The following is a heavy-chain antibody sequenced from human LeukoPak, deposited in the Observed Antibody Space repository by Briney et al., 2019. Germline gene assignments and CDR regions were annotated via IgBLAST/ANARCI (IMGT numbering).Heavy chain of an antibody. Sequence: GGSLRLSCAASGFTFSYFWMSWVRQAPGKGLEWVANINLDGTEKHYVDSVKGRFTISRDNARKSLYLQMNSLRAEDTTVYYCARDNVGATPFDYWGQGTLVTVSS. D-gene: IGHD1-26*01. CDR3: ARDNVGATPFDY. CDR1: GFTFSYFW. CDR2: INLDGTEK. V-gene: IGHV3-7*05. J-gene: IGHJ4*02.